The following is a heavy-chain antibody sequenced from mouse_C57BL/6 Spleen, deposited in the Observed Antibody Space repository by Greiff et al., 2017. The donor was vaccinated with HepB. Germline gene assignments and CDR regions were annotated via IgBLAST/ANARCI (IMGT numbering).Heavy chain of an antibody. V-gene: IGHV1-15*01. D-gene: IGHD1-1*01. Sequence: QVQLKESGAELVRPGASVTLSCKASGYTFTDYEMHWVKQTPVHGLEWIGAIDPETGGTAYNQKFKGKAILTADKSSSTAYMELRSLTSEDSAVYYCTREHYYGSSYVFDYWGQGTTLTVSS. CDR2: IDPETGGT. J-gene: IGHJ2*01. CDR1: GYTFTDYE. CDR3: TREHYYGSSYVFDY.